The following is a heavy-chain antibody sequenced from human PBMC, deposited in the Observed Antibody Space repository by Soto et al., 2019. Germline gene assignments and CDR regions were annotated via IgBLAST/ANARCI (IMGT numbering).Heavy chain of an antibody. D-gene: IGHD4-17*01. CDR2: ISSSSSYI. V-gene: IGHV3-21*01. Sequence: GGSLRLSCAASGFTFSSYSMNWVRQAPGKGLEWVSSISSSSSYIYYADSVKGRFTISRDNAKNSLYLQMNSLRAEDTAVYYCARGTVTTPYYYMDVWGKGTTVTVSS. J-gene: IGHJ6*03. CDR1: GFTFSSYS. CDR3: ARGTVTTPYYYMDV.